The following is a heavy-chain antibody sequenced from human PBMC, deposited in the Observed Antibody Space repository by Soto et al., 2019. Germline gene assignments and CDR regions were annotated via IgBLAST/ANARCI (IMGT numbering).Heavy chain of an antibody. D-gene: IGHD6-13*01. J-gene: IGHJ1*01. CDR2: SRNKANGYTT. Sequence: EVQLAESGGGLVQPGGSLRLSCAASEFSLSDQFMDWVRQTPGKGLEWVGRSRNKANGYTTEYAASVKGRFTISRDESKNSLYLQMSSLGTEDTAVYYCAGGATGRAPFQHWGQGTLVTVSS. CDR1: EFSLSDQF. CDR3: AGGATGRAPFQH. V-gene: IGHV3-72*01.